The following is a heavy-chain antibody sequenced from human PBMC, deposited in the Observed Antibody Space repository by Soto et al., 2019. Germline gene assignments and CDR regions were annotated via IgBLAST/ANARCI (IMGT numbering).Heavy chain of an antibody. CDR1: GFTFSSYA. Sequence: EVQLLESGGGLVQPGGSLRLSCAASGFTFSSYAMRWVRQAPGKGLKWVSAISGSGGSTYYADSVKGRFTISRDNSKNTLYLQMNSLRAEDTAVYYCATRGSGSYYDYWGQGTLVTVSS. J-gene: IGHJ4*02. D-gene: IGHD1-26*01. CDR3: ATRGSGSYYDY. CDR2: ISGSGGST. V-gene: IGHV3-23*01.